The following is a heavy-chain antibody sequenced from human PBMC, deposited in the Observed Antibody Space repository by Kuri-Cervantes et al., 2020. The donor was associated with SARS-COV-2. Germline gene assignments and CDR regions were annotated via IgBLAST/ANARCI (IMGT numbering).Heavy chain of an antibody. V-gene: IGHV3-21*01. D-gene: IGHD3-10*01. J-gene: IGHJ4*02. CDR3: AKDVDYYGSGSYYRGNFDY. Sequence: GGSLRLSCVASGFTFSAYTLNWVRQAPGKGLEWVSSITRSSVYISYADSLKGRFTISRDNAKNSLYLQMNSLRAEDTAVYYCAKDVDYYGSGSYYRGNFDYWGQGTLVTVSS. CDR2: ITRSSVYI. CDR1: GFTFSAYT.